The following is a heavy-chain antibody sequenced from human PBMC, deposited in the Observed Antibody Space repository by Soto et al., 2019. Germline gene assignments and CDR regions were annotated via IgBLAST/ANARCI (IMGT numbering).Heavy chain of an antibody. J-gene: IGHJ4*02. Sequence: SETLSLTCAFYGESFSAYIWSWIRQTPGKGLQWIGQINHSGSASYNPSLKSRVTISVHTSNSQFSLELSSVTAADTAVYYCARGLITGSHYSGGWYYFDSWGQGTQVTVSS. V-gene: IGHV4-34*01. CDR1: GESFSAYI. CDR3: ARGLITGSHYSGGWYYFDS. CDR2: INHSGSA. D-gene: IGHD6-19*01.